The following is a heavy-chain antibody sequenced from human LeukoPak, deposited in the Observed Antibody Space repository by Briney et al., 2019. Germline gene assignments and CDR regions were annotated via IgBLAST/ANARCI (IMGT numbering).Heavy chain of an antibody. CDR3: ARQREYDFWSGYYPY. J-gene: IGHJ4*02. V-gene: IGHV4-59*08. D-gene: IGHD3-3*01. CDR2: IYYSGST. Sequence: SETLSLTCTVSGGSISSYYWSWIRQPPGKGLEWIGYIYYSGSTNYNPSLKSRVTISVDTSKNQFSLKLSSVTAADTAVYYCARQREYDFWSGYYPYWGQGTLVTVSS. CDR1: GGSISSYY.